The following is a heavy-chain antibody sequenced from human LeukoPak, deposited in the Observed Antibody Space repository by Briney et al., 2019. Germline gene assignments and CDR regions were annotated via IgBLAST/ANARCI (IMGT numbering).Heavy chain of an antibody. V-gene: IGHV1-46*03. D-gene: IGHD3-9*01. J-gene: IGHJ4*02. CDR3: ARSPGGDILTGDYFDY. CDR1: GYTFTSYY. CDR2: INPSGGST. Sequence: ASVKVSCKASGYTFTSYYMHWVRQAPGQGLEWMGIINPSGGSTIYAQKFQGRVTMTRDTSTTTVYMELSSLRSEDTAVYYCARSPGGDILTGDYFDYWGQGTLVTVSS.